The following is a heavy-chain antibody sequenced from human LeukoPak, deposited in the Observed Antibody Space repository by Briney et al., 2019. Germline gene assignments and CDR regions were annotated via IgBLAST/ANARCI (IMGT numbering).Heavy chain of an antibody. CDR2: ISGSGGST. Sequence: GGSLGLSCAASGFTFSSYAMSWVRQAPGKGLEWVSAISGSGGSTYYADSVKGRFTISRDNSKNTLYLQMNSLRAEDTAVYYCAKDIYYDSSGYYSHFDYWGQGTLVTVSS. D-gene: IGHD3-22*01. CDR3: AKDIYYDSSGYYSHFDY. J-gene: IGHJ4*02. V-gene: IGHV3-23*01. CDR1: GFTFSSYA.